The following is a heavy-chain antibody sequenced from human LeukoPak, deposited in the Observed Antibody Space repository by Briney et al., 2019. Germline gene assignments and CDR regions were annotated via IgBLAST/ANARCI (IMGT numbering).Heavy chain of an antibody. D-gene: IGHD3-22*01. CDR1: GGSFSGYH. V-gene: IGHV4-34*01. CDR3: ARVYRGITMIVVVITPDAFDI. CDR2: IYHSGSP. J-gene: IGHJ3*02. Sequence: PSETLSLTCAVYGGSFSGYHWSWIRQPPGKGLEWIGEIYHSGSPNYNPSLKSRVTISVDTSKNQFSLKLSSVTAADTAVYYCARVYRGITMIVVVITPDAFDIWGQGTMVTVSS.